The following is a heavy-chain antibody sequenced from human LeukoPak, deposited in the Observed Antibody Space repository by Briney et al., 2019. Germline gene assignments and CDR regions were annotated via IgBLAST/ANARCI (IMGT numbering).Heavy chain of an antibody. Sequence: GGSLRLSCAASGFTFSDYYMSWIRQAPGKGLEWVSYISSSGSTIYYADSVKGRFTISRDNAKNSLYLQMNSLRAEDTAVYYCARDTYSSGFWHDAFDIWGQGTMVTVSS. D-gene: IGHD6-19*01. CDR1: GFTFSDYY. J-gene: IGHJ3*02. CDR3: ARDTYSSGFWHDAFDI. V-gene: IGHV3-11*01. CDR2: ISSSGSTI.